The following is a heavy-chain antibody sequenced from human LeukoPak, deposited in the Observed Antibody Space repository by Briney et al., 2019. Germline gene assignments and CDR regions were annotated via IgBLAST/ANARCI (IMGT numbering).Heavy chain of an antibody. J-gene: IGHJ4*02. Sequence: PSETLSLTCAVSGGSISSGGYSWSWIRQPPGKGLEWIGYIYHSGSTYYNPSLKSRVTISVDRSKNQFSLKLSSVTAADTAVYYCARGSPLVVVDYWGQGTLVTVSS. CDR3: ARGSPLVVVDY. CDR2: IYHSGST. D-gene: IGHD2-15*01. CDR1: GGSISSGGYS. V-gene: IGHV4-30-2*01.